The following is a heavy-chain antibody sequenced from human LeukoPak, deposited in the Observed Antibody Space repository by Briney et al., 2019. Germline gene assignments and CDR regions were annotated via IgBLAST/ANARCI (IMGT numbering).Heavy chain of an antibody. CDR3: ARSVSPVDYYGSGSYPAGY. CDR1: GYTFTSYG. CDR2: ISAYNGNT. Sequence: ASVKVSCKASGYTFTSYGISWVRQAPGQGLEWMGWISAYNGNTNYAQKLQGRVTMTTDTSTSTACMELRSLRSDDTAVYYCARSVSPVDYYGSGSYPAGYWGQGTLVTVSS. V-gene: IGHV1-18*01. D-gene: IGHD3-10*01. J-gene: IGHJ4*02.